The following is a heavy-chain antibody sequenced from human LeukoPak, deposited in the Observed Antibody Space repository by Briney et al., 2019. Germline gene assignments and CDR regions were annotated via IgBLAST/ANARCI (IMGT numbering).Heavy chain of an antibody. V-gene: IGHV4-61*02. D-gene: IGHD3-22*01. CDR2: IYSGGST. Sequence: SQTLSFTCTVSGDSTSSGAYYWSWIRQPAGKGLEWIGRIYSGGSTNYNPSLKSRVTISVDTSKNQFSLKLSSVTAADTAVYYCAREGSIYYYDSSGYLGYWGQGTLVTVSS. CDR3: AREGSIYYYDSSGYLGY. CDR1: GDSTSSGAYY. J-gene: IGHJ4*02.